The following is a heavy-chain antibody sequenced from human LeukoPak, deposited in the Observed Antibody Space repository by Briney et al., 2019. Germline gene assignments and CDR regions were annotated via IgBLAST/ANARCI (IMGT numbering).Heavy chain of an antibody. Sequence: GGSLRLSCAASGFTFSSYAMSWVRQAPGKRLEWVSAISGSGGRTYYADSVKGRFTISRDNSKNTLYLQMNSLRAEATALYYCANFLQPDRHLAYYYGMDVWGQGTTVTASS. CDR2: ISGSGGRT. CDR1: GFTFSSYA. CDR3: ANFLQPDRHLAYYYGMDV. J-gene: IGHJ6*02. D-gene: IGHD2/OR15-2a*01. V-gene: IGHV3-23*01.